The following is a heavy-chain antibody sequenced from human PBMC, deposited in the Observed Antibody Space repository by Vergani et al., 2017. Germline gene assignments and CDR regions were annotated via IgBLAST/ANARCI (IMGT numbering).Heavy chain of an antibody. CDR1: GFTFSSYA. CDR3: AKDRVGATIFPMRFYY. D-gene: IGHD1-26*01. Sequence: EVQLLESGGGLVQPGGSLRLSCAASGFTFSSYAMSWVRQAPGKGLEWVSAISGSGGSTYYADSVKGRLTISRDNSKNTLYLQMNSLRAEDTAVYYCAKDRVGATIFPMRFYYWGQGTLVTVSS. V-gene: IGHV3-23*01. CDR2: ISGSGGST. J-gene: IGHJ4*02.